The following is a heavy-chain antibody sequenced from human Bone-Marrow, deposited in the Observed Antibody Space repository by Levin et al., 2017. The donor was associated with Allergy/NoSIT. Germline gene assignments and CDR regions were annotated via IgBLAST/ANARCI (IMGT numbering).Heavy chain of an antibody. Sequence: LSLTCAASGFPVSNNYMSWVRQAPGKGLEGVSIIYSGGNTYYTDSVKGRFTISRDSSKNTLYLQMNSLRAEDTAVYYCATSPTSGYWGQGTLVTVSS. CDR2: IYSGGNT. J-gene: IGHJ4*02. V-gene: IGHV3-53*01. CDR1: GFPVSNNY. CDR3: ATSPTSGY.